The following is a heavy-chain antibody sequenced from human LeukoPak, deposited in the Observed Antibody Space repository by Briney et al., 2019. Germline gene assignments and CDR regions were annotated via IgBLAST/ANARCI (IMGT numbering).Heavy chain of an antibody. V-gene: IGHV3-7*01. CDR2: IKEDGSET. J-gene: IGHJ4*02. Sequence: PGGSLRLSCAASGFIFKKYWMSWVRQVPGKGLECLANIKEDGSETYYADSVKGRFTISRDNSKNTLYLQMNSLRAEDTAVYYCAKATDRNPYQLLFWGQGTLVTVSS. D-gene: IGHD2-2*01. CDR1: GFIFKKYW. CDR3: AKATDRNPYQLLF.